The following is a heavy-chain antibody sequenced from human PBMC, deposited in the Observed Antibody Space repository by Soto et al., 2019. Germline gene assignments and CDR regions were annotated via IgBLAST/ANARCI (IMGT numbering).Heavy chain of an antibody. CDR2: IYYSGST. CDR1: GGSISSYY. V-gene: IGHV4-59*01. J-gene: IGHJ5*02. CDR3: ARVAYYDFWSGVNWFDP. Sequence: PSETLSLTCTVSGGSISSYYWSWIRQPPGKGLEWIGYIYYSGSTNYNPSLKNRVTISVDTSKNQFSLKLSSVTAADTAVYYCARVAYYDFWSGVNWFDPWGQGTLVTVSS. D-gene: IGHD3-3*01.